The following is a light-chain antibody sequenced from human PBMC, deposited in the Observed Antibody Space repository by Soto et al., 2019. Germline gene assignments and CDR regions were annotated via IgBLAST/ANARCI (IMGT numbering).Light chain of an antibody. CDR3: QQSSVKRT. V-gene: IGKV1-39*01. Sequence: DIQMTQSPSSLSASVGDRVTITCRASQSIGTYLNWYQQKPGKAPKLLIYGVSRLQSGVSSRFSGSGSGTDFALTISSLQPEDFATYYCQQSSVKRTFGQGTKVDIK. CDR1: QSIGTY. J-gene: IGKJ1*01. CDR2: GVS.